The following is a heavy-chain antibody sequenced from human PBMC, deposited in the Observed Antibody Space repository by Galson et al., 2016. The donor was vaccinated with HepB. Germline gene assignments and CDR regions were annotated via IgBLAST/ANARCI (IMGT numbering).Heavy chain of an antibody. CDR1: EFTFSSYV. CDR3: AKEGTIFGAVPYGMDV. Sequence: SLRLSCAASEFTFSSYVMSWVRQAPGKGLEWVSTISGNGGSKYYADSVKGRFTISRDNFKNTLYLQINSLRAEDTAAYYCAKEGTIFGAVPYGMDVWGQGTTVTVSS. D-gene: IGHD3-3*01. CDR2: ISGNGGSK. V-gene: IGHV3-23*01. J-gene: IGHJ6*02.